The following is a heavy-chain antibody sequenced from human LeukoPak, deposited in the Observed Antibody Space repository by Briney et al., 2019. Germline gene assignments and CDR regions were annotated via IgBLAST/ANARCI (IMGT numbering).Heavy chain of an antibody. CDR1: GFTFSNYA. D-gene: IGHD2-15*01. V-gene: IGHV3-30*07. Sequence: GGSLRLSCAASGFTFSNYAMHWVRQAPGKGLEWVAVISYDGNNKYYADSVKGRFTISRDNSRNTLFLQMNSLRAEDTAVYYCATDRATQYFDYWGQGTLVSVSS. CDR3: ATDRATQYFDY. J-gene: IGHJ4*02. CDR2: ISYDGNNK.